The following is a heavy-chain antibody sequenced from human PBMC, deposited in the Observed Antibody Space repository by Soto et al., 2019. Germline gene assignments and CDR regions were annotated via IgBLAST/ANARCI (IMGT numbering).Heavy chain of an antibody. CDR3: ARGRIAVAGSIGAEYFQH. V-gene: IGHV4-34*01. D-gene: IGHD6-19*01. Sequence: QVQLQQWGAGLLKPSETLSLTCAVYGGSFSGYYWSWIRQPPGKGLEWIGEINHSGSTNYNPSLKSRVTISVDTSKNQFSLKLSSVTAADTAVYYCARGRIAVAGSIGAEYFQHWGQGTLVTVSS. J-gene: IGHJ1*01. CDR2: INHSGST. CDR1: GGSFSGYY.